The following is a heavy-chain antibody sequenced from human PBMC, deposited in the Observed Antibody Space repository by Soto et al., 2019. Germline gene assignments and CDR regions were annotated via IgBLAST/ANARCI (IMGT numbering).Heavy chain of an antibody. D-gene: IGHD2-2*01. Sequence: ASVKVSFKASGYTSTNYGMHWVRQAPGQRLEWMGWINAGSGNTKYSQKFQGRITITRDTSASTVYMELSSLRSEDTAVYYCANDIIVLPGAKGLDYWGQAALVTVSS. V-gene: IGHV1-3*01. J-gene: IGHJ4*02. CDR3: ANDIIVLPGAKGLDY. CDR1: GYTSTNYG. CDR2: INAGSGNT.